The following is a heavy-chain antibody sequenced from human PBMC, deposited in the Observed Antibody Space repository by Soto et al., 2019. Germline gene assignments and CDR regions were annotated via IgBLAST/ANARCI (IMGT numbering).Heavy chain of an antibody. V-gene: IGHV4-59*12. CDR3: ARDPGYSSGWPLDHGLGFPVGFDP. D-gene: IGHD6-19*01. Sequence: SETLSLTCTVSGGSISSYYWSWIRQPPGKGLEWIGYIYYSGSTYYNPSLKSRVTISVDTSKNQFSLKLSSVTAADTAVYYCARDPGYSSGWPLDHGLGFPVGFDPWGQGTLVTVSS. CDR2: IYYSGST. J-gene: IGHJ5*02. CDR1: GGSISSYY.